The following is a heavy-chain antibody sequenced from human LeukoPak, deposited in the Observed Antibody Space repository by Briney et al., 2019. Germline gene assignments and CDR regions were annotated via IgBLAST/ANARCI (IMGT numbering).Heavy chain of an antibody. CDR3: ARGRIVVVPAATPTYYDILTGYLNFDY. V-gene: IGHV4-59*01. CDR1: GDSTSNFY. D-gene: IGHD3-9*01. Sequence: PSETLSLTCTVSGDSTSNFYWNWIRQSPGKGLEWIGNIHYSGSTNYNPSLKSRVTISVDTSKNQFSLKLSSVTAADTAVYYCARGRIVVVPAATPTYYDILTGYLNFDYWGQGTLVTVSS. J-gene: IGHJ4*02. CDR2: IHYSGST.